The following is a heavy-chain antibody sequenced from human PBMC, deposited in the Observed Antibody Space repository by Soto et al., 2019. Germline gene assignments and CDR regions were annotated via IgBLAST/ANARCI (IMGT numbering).Heavy chain of an antibody. CDR1: WLPFSDST. V-gene: IGHV3-73*01. Sequence: GGFLRLSCAASWLPFSDSTLHWVRQASGKGLEWVGRIRSKANSYATTYAASVKDRFIISRDDSKNTAYLQMNSLKTEDTAVYFCASDYHPAFDIWGRGTMVTVSS. D-gene: IGHD4-17*01. J-gene: IGHJ3*02. CDR3: ASDYHPAFDI. CDR2: IRSKANSYAT.